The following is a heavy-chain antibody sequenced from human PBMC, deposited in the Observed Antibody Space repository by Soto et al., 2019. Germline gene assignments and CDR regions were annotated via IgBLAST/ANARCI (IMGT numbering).Heavy chain of an antibody. D-gene: IGHD6-13*01. CDR3: AKDTTIAAAGSSPDY. CDR1: GFAFSTFA. Sequence: EVQLLESGRGLVEPGGSLRLSCAASGFAFSTFAMSWVRQAPGKGLEWVSAISGRGVNTYYADSLKGRFTISRDNSKNTLYLQMDSLRAEDTAVYYCAKDTTIAAAGSSPDYWGQGTLVIVSP. V-gene: IGHV3-23*01. J-gene: IGHJ4*02. CDR2: ISGRGVNT.